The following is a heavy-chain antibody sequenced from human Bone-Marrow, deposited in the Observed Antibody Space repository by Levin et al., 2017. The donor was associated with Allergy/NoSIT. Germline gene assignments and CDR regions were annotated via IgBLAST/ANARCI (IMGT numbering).Heavy chain of an antibody. Sequence: GGSLRLSCAASGFSFSTYDIHWVRQAPGKGLEWMAVISDDGTNKYYPDSVKGRFTISRDNSKKTVYLQMNSLRTEDTAVYYCAKRGDGYSYNMDIWGQGTMVIVS. D-gene: IGHD5-18*01. CDR1: GFSFSTYD. CDR3: AKRGDGYSYNMDI. V-gene: IGHV3-30-3*01. J-gene: IGHJ3*02. CDR2: ISDDGTNK.